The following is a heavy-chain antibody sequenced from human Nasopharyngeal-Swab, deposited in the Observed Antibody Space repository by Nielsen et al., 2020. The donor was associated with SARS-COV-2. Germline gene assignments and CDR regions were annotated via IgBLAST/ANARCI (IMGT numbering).Heavy chain of an antibody. V-gene: IGHV4-38-2*01. CDR1: EYSITSGYY. J-gene: IGHJ6*03. CDR2: IYHDGTT. D-gene: IGHD3-10*01. CDR3: ARHTPYKTAWFHYYYMDV. Sequence: SETLSLTFAVSEYSITSGYYWGWIRQPPGQGLEWIVSIYHDGTTYYNPYLKSRDTISVDTSKNQFSLNLNSVTAADTAVFYCARHTPYKTAWFHYYYMDVWGEGTTVTVSS.